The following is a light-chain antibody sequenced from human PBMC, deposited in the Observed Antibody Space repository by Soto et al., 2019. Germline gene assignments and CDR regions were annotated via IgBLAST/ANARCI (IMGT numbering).Light chain of an antibody. CDR3: QHRGERWA. J-gene: IGKJ1*01. V-gene: IGKV3-11*01. CDR2: DAS. CDR1: QSVGNY. Sequence: ENVLTQSPATLSLSPGERATLSCRASQSVGNYLAWYQHKPGQAPRLLIYDASKRATGIPARFSGSGSGTDFTLTISSLEPEDFAVYYCQHRGERWAFGQGTKVEIK.